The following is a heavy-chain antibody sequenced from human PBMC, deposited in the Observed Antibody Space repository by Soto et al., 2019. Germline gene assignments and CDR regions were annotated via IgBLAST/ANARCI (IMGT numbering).Heavy chain of an antibody. Sequence: KTRVASVNVSCKASGYTFTSYGISWVRQAPGQGLEWMVWISAYNGNTNYAQKLQGRVTMTTDTSTSTAYMELRSLRSDDTAVYYCARDPPIAAALQNFDYWGQGTLVTVSS. V-gene: IGHV1-18*01. CDR1: GYTFTSYG. J-gene: IGHJ4*02. CDR3: ARDPPIAAALQNFDY. D-gene: IGHD6-13*01. CDR2: ISAYNGNT.